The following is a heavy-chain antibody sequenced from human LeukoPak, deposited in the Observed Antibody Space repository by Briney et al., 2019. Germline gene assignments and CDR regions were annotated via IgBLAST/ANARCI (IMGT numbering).Heavy chain of an antibody. J-gene: IGHJ3*01. V-gene: IGHV1-2*02. D-gene: IGHD5-12*01. CDR2: INPNRDDT. CDR1: GYSFADFY. CDR3: ARGVATHRLDAFDF. Sequence: ASVKVSCKASGYSFADFYLHWVRQAPGQGLEWMGWINPNRDDTNYAQRFQGRVTMTRDMSINTAYMELSSLRSDDTALYYCARGVATHRLDAFDFWGQGTMVTVSS.